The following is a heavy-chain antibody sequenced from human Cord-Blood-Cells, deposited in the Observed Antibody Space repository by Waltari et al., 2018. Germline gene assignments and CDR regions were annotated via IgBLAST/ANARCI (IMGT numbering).Heavy chain of an antibody. J-gene: IGHJ3*02. Sequence: QVQLVQSGAEVKKPGSSVKVSCKASGGTFSTYAISWVRRAPGQGLEWMGGIIPIFGTANYAQKFQGRVTITADKSTSTAYMELSSLRSEDTAVYYCAREVDYSKNDAFDIWGQGTMVTVSS. CDR2: IIPIFGTA. D-gene: IGHD4-4*01. CDR3: AREVDYSKNDAFDI. V-gene: IGHV1-69*06. CDR1: GGTFSTYA.